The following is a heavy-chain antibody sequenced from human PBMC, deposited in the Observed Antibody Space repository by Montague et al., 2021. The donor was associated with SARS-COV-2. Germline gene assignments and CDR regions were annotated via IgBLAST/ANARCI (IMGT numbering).Heavy chain of an antibody. CDR3: TRDRVPGTWNWNCWS. CDR1: GFTSSTYA. D-gene: IGHD1-1*01. Sequence: SLRLSCAASGFTSSTYAMTWVRQAPGNGLEWVATISPSGGGTYYADSVKGRFTVSRDSSRNTLHLQMNSLRPEDTAIYYCTRDRVPGTWNWNCWSWDQGTLVTVSS. CDR2: ISPSGGGT. V-gene: IGHV3-23*01. J-gene: IGHJ4*02.